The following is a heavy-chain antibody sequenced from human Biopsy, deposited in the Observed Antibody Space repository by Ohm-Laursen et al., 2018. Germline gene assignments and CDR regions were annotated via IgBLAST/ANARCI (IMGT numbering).Heavy chain of an antibody. Sequence: SETLSLTCAVFGKTFSDYQWSWIRQPPGKGLEWIGQINQAGTTNYNPSLKSRVSISANASKYEFSLRLTSVTAAATAVYLCGNEVHGRDYWGLGAQVTVSS. D-gene: IGHD2-15*01. V-gene: IGHV4-34*08. CDR2: INQAGTT. CDR3: GNEVHGRDY. CDR1: GKTFSDYQ. J-gene: IGHJ4*02.